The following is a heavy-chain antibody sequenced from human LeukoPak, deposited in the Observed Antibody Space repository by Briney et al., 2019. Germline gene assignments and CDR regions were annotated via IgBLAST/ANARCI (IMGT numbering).Heavy chain of an antibody. V-gene: IGHV4-30-2*01. Sequence: SQTLSLTCTVSGGSLSSGGYYWSWIRQPPGRGLEWLGYIYHSGSTYYNPSLKSRVTISVDRSKNQFSLKLSSVTAADTAVYYCARGQDYYYYMDVWGKGTTVTVSS. CDR2: IYHSGST. CDR3: ARGQDYYYYMDV. J-gene: IGHJ6*03. CDR1: GGSLSSGGYY.